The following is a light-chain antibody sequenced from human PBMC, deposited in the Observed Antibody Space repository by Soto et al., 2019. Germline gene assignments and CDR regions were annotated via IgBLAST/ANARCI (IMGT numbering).Light chain of an antibody. CDR1: SSDVGGYNY. CDR2: DVS. CDR3: SSYTSSSPYVV. J-gene: IGLJ2*01. V-gene: IGLV2-14*01. Sequence: QSALTQPASVSGSPGQSITISCTGTSSDVGGYNYVSWYQQHPGKAPKLMIYDVSNRPSGVSNRFSGSKSGNTASLTISGLQAEDEADYYCSSYTSSSPYVVFGGGTKPPS.